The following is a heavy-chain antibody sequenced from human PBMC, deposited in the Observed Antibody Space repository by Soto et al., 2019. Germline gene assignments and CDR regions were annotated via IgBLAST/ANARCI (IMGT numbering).Heavy chain of an antibody. CDR3: ASSYCSSTSCYREFDP. J-gene: IGHJ5*02. CDR2: IYYSGST. Sequence: SETLSLTCTVSGGSISSGDYYWSWIRQPPGKGLEWIGYIYYSGSTYYNPSLKSRVTISVDTSKSQFSLKLSSVTAADTAVYYCASSYCSSTSCYREFDPWGQGTLVTVSS. CDR1: GGSISSGDYY. D-gene: IGHD2-2*02. V-gene: IGHV4-30-4*01.